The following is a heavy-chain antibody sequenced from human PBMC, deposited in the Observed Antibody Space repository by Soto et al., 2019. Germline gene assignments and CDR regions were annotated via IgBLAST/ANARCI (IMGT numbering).Heavy chain of an antibody. CDR3: ARVRYYYDSSGYVEDY. CDR2: IIPIFGTA. V-gene: IGHV1-69*01. CDR1: GGTFSSYA. Sequence: QVQLVQSGAEVKKPGSSVKVSCKASGGTFSSYAISWVRQAPGQGLEWMGGIIPIFGTANYAQKFQGRVTITADESTSTAYMELSSLRSEDTAVYYCARVRYYYDSSGYVEDYWGQGTLVTVSS. D-gene: IGHD3-22*01. J-gene: IGHJ4*02.